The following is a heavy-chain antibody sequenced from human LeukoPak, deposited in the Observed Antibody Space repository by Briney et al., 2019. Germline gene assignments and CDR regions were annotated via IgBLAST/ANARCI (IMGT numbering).Heavy chain of an antibody. CDR1: GGSISSYY. V-gene: IGHV4-59*01. CDR2: IYHSGST. J-gene: IGHJ4*02. D-gene: IGHD3-9*01. Sequence: SETLSLTCTVSGGSISSYYWSWIRQSPGKGLEWIGYIYHSGSTDYNSSLKSRVTISEDTSKKQFSLKVSSVTAADTAVYYCARSDILTGYFRFDYWGQGTLVTVSS. CDR3: ARSDILTGYFRFDY.